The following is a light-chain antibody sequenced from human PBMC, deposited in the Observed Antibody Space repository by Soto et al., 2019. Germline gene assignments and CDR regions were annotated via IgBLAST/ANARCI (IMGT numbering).Light chain of an antibody. CDR2: AAS. CDR3: QLYHSSSYT. V-gene: IGKV3-20*01. CDR1: QSVTSSY. Sequence: EIVLTQSPGTLSLSPGERATLSCRASQSVTSSYFAWYQQKPGQAPRLLIYAASRRATDIPDRFSGSGSGTDFTLTISRLEPEDFAVYYCQLYHSSSYTFGQGTKVDIK. J-gene: IGKJ2*01.